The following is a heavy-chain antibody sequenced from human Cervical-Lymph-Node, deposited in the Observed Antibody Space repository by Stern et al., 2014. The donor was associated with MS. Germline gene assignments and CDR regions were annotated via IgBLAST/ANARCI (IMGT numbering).Heavy chain of an antibody. D-gene: IGHD4-23*01. CDR2: IYPGDSDT. CDR1: GYSFTSYW. J-gene: IGHJ4*02. Sequence: EDQLVESGAEVKKPGESLKISCKGSGYSFTSYWIGWVRQMPGKGLEWMGIIYPGDSDTRYSPSFQGQVTISADKSISTAYLQWSSLKASDTAMYYCARWDDYGGNSWGLHGYWGQGTLVTVSS. CDR3: ARWDDYGGNSWGLHGY. V-gene: IGHV5-51*03.